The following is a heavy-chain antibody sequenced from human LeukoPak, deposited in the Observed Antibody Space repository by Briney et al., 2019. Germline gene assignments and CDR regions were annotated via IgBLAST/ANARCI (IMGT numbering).Heavy chain of an antibody. Sequence: GGSLRLSCVASGVTLSNYAMSWARQAPGKGLEWVSGISSSGSGGNTYYADSVKGRFTISRDNSKNTLYLQMNSLRAEDTALYYCAKVIYSSSSKEAYWGQGTLVTVSS. V-gene: IGHV3-23*01. CDR3: AKVIYSSSSKEAY. J-gene: IGHJ4*02. CDR1: GVTLSNYA. CDR2: ISSSGSGGNT. D-gene: IGHD6-6*01.